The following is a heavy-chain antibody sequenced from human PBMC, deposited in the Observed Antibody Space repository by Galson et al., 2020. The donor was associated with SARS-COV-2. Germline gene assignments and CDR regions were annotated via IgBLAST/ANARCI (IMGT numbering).Heavy chain of an antibody. CDR1: GFSLTTGGVC. CDR2: TDWDGDK. Sequence: GPTLVKPTQTLTLTCTFSGFSLTTGGVCVNWIRQPPGKALEWLARTDWDGDKYYSTSLKTRLTISKDTSKNQVVLTMTDMDPVDTATYYCARIDSSGCRGNYWGQGTPVTVSS. V-gene: IGHV2-70*11. J-gene: IGHJ4*02. CDR3: ARIDSSGCRGNY. D-gene: IGHD6-19*01.